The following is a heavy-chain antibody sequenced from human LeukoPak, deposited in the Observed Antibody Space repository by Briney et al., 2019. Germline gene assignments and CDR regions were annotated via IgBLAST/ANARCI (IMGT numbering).Heavy chain of an antibody. D-gene: IGHD2-2*01. CDR1: GFTVSSNY. Sequence: GGSLRLSCAASGFTVSSNYMSWVRQAPGKGLEWVSVIYSGGRTNYADSVKDRFTISRDNSKNTLYLQMNSLRAEDTAVYYCAKGSGSSTSCYRYWGQGTLVTVSS. CDR3: AKGSGSSTSCYRY. CDR2: IYSGGRT. V-gene: IGHV3-66*01. J-gene: IGHJ4*02.